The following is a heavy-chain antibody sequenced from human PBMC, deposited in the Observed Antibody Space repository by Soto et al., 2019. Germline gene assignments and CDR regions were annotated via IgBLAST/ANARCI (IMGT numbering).Heavy chain of an antibody. Sequence: GGSLRLSCAASGFTFSSYAMSWVRQAPGKGLEWVSAISGSGGSTYYADSVKGRFTISRDNSKNTLYLQMNSLRAEDTAVYYCAKDLGSDDSSGYHYYYYYGMDVWGQGTTVTVSS. CDR3: AKDLGSDDSSGYHYYYYYGMDV. CDR2: ISGSGGST. D-gene: IGHD3-22*01. V-gene: IGHV3-23*01. CDR1: GFTFSSYA. J-gene: IGHJ6*02.